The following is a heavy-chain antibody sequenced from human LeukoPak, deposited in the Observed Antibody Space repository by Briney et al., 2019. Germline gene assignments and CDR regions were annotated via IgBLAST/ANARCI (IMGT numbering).Heavy chain of an antibody. CDR1: GFTFSSYA. Sequence: GGSLRLSCAASGFTFSSYAMHWVRQAPGKRLEWVAVISYDGSNKYYADSVKGRFTISRDNAKNTLYLQMNSLRAEDTAVYYCARQEYGMDVWGQGTTVTVSS. CDR3: ARQEYGMDV. J-gene: IGHJ6*02. CDR2: ISYDGSNK. V-gene: IGHV3-30*04.